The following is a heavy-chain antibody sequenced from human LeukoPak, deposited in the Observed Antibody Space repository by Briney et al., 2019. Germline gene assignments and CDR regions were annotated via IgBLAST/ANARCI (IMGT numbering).Heavy chain of an antibody. V-gene: IGHV4-39*02. Sequence: SETLSLTCTVSGGSISSSAYYWAWIRQPPGKGLEGSGRIDYTGSTYYNPSLKSRVTISADTSKNQLSLKVNSVTAADAAVFYCARDKIAVPGPDFDYWGQGTLVTVSS. CDR1: GGSISSSAYY. J-gene: IGHJ4*02. CDR3: ARDKIAVPGPDFDY. D-gene: IGHD6-19*01. CDR2: IDYTGST.